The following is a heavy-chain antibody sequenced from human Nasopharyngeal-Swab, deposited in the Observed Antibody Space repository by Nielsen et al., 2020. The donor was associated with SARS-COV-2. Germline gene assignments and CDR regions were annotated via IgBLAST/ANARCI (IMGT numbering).Heavy chain of an antibody. J-gene: IGHJ4*02. CDR2: INPNSGGT. V-gene: IGHV1-2*02. CDR3: ARESIAAAGRDFDY. D-gene: IGHD6-13*01. Sequence: VKVSCKASGYTFTGYYMHWVRQAPGQGLEWMGWINPNSGGTNYAQKFQGRVTMTRDTSISTAYMELSRLRSDDTAVYYCARESIAAAGRDFDYWGQGTLVTVSS. CDR1: GYTFTGYY.